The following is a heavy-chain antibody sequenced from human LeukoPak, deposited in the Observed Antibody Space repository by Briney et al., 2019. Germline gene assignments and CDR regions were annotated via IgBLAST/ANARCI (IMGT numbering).Heavy chain of an antibody. CDR1: GFTFSRYW. CDR3: ARVTEGDYPDF. D-gene: IGHD4-17*01. J-gene: IGHJ4*02. V-gene: IGHV3-66*01. Sequence: GSLRLSCATSGFTFSRYWMSWVRQAPGKGLEWVSVIYRAGATYYADSVKGRFTISRDNSKNTLYLQMNSLRADDTAVYYCARVTEGDYPDFWGQGTLVIVSS. CDR2: IYRAGAT.